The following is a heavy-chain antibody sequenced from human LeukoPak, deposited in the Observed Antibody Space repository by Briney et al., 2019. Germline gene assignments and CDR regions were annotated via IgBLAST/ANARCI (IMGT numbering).Heavy chain of an antibody. CDR3: AKSHYYGSGSIDY. Sequence: GGSLRLSCAASGFTFSSYAMSWVRQAPGKGLAWISTVSASGDSTSYADSVKGRFTISRDNSKNALYLQVNSLRADDAALYYCAKSHYYGSGSIDYWGQGTLATVSS. V-gene: IGHV3-23*01. J-gene: IGHJ4*02. CDR2: VSASGDST. CDR1: GFTFSSYA. D-gene: IGHD3-10*01.